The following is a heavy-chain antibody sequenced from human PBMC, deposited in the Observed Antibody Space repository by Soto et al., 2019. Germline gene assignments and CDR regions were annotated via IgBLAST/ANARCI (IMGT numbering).Heavy chain of an antibody. CDR3: ARDPESGRYYLDY. Sequence: EVQLVESGGGLVKPGGSLRLSCAASGFTFSSYSMNWVRQAPGKGLEWVSSISSSSSYIYYADSVKGRFTISRDNAKNSLYLQMNSLRAEDTAVYYCARDPESGRYYLDYWGQGTLVTVSS. J-gene: IGHJ4*02. V-gene: IGHV3-21*01. CDR1: GFTFSSYS. CDR2: ISSSSSYI. D-gene: IGHD1-26*01.